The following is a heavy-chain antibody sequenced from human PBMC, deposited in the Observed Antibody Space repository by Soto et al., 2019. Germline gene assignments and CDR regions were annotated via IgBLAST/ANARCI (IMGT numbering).Heavy chain of an antibody. V-gene: IGHV3-66*01. J-gene: IGHJ6*03. CDR3: ARAAHSGSSPYVDV. CDR1: GFIVSTSY. D-gene: IGHD6-6*01. CDR2: IYSGGTT. Sequence: ELQVVQSGGGLVQPGGSLRLSCVASGFIVSTSYMSWDRQAPGKGLEWVSFIYSGGTTDYADSVKGRFTISIDNSRTTVFLQMNNLRAEDTAVYFCARAAHSGSSPYVDVWGKGTTVIVSS.